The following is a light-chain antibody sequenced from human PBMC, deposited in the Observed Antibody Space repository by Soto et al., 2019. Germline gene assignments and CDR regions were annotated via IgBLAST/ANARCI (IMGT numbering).Light chain of an antibody. CDR2: GAS. Sequence: ESVLTQSPGTLSLSPGERTTLSCMARQSVSNNYLAWYQQKPGQAPRLLIYGASNRATGIPDRFSGSGSGTDFTLTISRLEPEDFAVYYCQQYGSSGTFGQGTKVDIK. CDR3: QQYGSSGT. CDR1: QSVSNNY. V-gene: IGKV3-20*01. J-gene: IGKJ1*01.